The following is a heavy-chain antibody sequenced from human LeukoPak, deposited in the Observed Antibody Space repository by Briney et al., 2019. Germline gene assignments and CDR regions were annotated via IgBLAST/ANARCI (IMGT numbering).Heavy chain of an antibody. V-gene: IGHV4-30-2*01. D-gene: IGHD1-26*01. CDR2: IYHSGST. J-gene: IGHJ6*02. Sequence: PSQTLSLTCAVSGGSISSGGYSWSWIRQPPGKGLEWIGYIYHSGSTYYNPSLKSRVTISVDRSKNQFSLKLSSVTAADTAVYYCARDGSIRGYYYGMDVWGQGTMVTVSS. CDR1: GGSISSGGYS. CDR3: ARDGSIRGYYYGMDV.